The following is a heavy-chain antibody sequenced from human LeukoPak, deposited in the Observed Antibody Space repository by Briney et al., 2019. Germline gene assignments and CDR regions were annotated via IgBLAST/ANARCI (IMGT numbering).Heavy chain of an antibody. CDR3: ARGGYYFDY. J-gene: IGHJ4*02. V-gene: IGHV4-59*01. Sequence: SSETLSLTCTVSGGSISSYYWSWIRQPPGKGLEWIGYIYYSGSTNYNPSLKSRVTISVKTSKNQFSLKLSSVTAADTAVYYCARGGYYFDYWGQGTLVTVSS. CDR1: GGSISSYY. CDR2: IYYSGST.